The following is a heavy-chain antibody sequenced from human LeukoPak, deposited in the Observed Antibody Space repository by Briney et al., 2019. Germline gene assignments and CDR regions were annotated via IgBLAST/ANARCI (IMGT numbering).Heavy chain of an antibody. CDR3: ARAAEDGYNYDAFDI. Sequence: SETLSLTCTVSGGSISSGGYYWSWIRQHPGKGLEWIGYIYYSGSTYYNPSLKSRVTISVDTSKNQFSLKLSSVTAADTAVYYCARAAEDGYNYDAFDIWGQGTMVTVSS. J-gene: IGHJ3*02. D-gene: IGHD5-24*01. V-gene: IGHV4-31*03. CDR1: GGSISSGGYY. CDR2: IYYSGST.